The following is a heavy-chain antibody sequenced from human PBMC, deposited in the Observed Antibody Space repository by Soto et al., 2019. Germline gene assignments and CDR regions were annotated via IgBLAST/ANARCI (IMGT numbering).Heavy chain of an antibody. CDR2: IKSNIDGGTT. CDR1: GFTFSSYA. V-gene: IGHV3-15*01. Sequence: GGSLRLSCAASGFTFSSYAMSWVRQAPGKGLEWVGRIKSNIDGGTTDYAAPVKGRFTISRDDSKNTLYLQMNSLKTEDTGIYYCATEPYYYDRSGYDTWGQGTLVTVSS. J-gene: IGHJ4*02. D-gene: IGHD3-22*01. CDR3: ATEPYYYDRSGYDT.